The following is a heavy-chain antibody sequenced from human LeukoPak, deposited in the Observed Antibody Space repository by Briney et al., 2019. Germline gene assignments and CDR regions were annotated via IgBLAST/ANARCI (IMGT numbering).Heavy chain of an antibody. J-gene: IGHJ5*02. Sequence: SETLSLTCAVYGGSFSGYYWSWIRQPPGKGLEWIGEINHSGSTNYNPSLKSRVTMSVDTSKNQFSLKLSSVTAADTAVYYCARDRTSLWELIQGRWFDPWGQGTLVTVSS. CDR1: GGSFSGYY. CDR3: ARDRTSLWELIQGRWFDP. D-gene: IGHD1-26*01. V-gene: IGHV4-34*01. CDR2: INHSGST.